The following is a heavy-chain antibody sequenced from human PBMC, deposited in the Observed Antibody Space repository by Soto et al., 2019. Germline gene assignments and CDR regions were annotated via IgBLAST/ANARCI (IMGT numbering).Heavy chain of an antibody. Sequence: PGGSVRLSCAASGFTFSNAWMSWVRQAPGKGLEWVGRISGSGGLRHYADSVKGRLTISRDNSKNTVYLQMNSLTAEDTAIYYCVKESRAVPAKEHFDLWGQGTRVTVSS. J-gene: IGHJ4*02. D-gene: IGHD6-19*01. CDR2: ISGSGGLR. V-gene: IGHV3-23*01. CDR1: GFTFSNAW. CDR3: VKESRAVPAKEHFDL.